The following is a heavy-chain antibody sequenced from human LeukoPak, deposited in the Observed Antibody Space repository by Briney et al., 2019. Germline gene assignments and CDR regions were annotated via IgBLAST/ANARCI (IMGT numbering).Heavy chain of an antibody. J-gene: IGHJ4*02. Sequence: SETLSLTCTVSGGSISSSSYYWGWIRQPPGKGLEWIGSIYYSGSTYYNPSLKSRVAISVDMSKNQFSLKLSSVTAADTAVYYCARQFVVVPAATFDYWGQGTLVTVSS. D-gene: IGHD2-2*01. CDR2: IYYSGST. V-gene: IGHV4-39*01. CDR1: GGSISSSSYY. CDR3: ARQFVVVPAATFDY.